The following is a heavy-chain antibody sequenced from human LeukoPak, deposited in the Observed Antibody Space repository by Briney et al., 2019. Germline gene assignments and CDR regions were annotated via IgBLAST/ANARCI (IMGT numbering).Heavy chain of an antibody. D-gene: IGHD6-19*01. CDR1: GGSISSSSYY. CDR2: IYYSGST. CDR3: ARKAVAGSGNFDY. Sequence: KPSETLSLTCTVSGGSISSSSYYWGWIRQPPGKGLEWIGSIYYSGSTYYNPSLKSRVTISVDTSKNQFSLKLSSVTAADTAVYYCARKAVAGSGNFDYWGQGTLVTVSS. J-gene: IGHJ4*02. V-gene: IGHV4-39*01.